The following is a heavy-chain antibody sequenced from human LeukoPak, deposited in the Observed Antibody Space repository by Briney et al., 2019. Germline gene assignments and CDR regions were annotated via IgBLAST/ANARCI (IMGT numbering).Heavy chain of an antibody. CDR2: ISSSSSYI. Sequence: GGSLRLSCAASGFTFSSYSMNWVRQAPGKGLEWVSSISSSSSYIYYADSVKGRFTISRDNAKNSLYLQMNSLRAEDTAVYYCARERRYSRSHLDYWGQGTLVTVSS. J-gene: IGHJ4*02. V-gene: IGHV3-21*01. D-gene: IGHD5-18*01. CDR1: GFTFSSYS. CDR3: ARERRYSRSHLDY.